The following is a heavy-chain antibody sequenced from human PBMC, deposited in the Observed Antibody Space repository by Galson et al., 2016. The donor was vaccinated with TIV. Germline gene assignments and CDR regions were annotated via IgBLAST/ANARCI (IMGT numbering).Heavy chain of an antibody. D-gene: IGHD3-16*01. J-gene: IGHJ3*01. V-gene: IGHV3-20*04. CDR2: VLWNGRSP. Sequence: SLRLSCAASGFTFNEYGMNWVRQAPGKGLEWVSGVLWNGRSPGYADSVKGRSTISRDNAKKSLFLQLNSLRAEDTAVYYCVRKNFGHAFDVWGRGTMVTVSS. CDR1: GFTFNEYG. CDR3: VRKNFGHAFDV.